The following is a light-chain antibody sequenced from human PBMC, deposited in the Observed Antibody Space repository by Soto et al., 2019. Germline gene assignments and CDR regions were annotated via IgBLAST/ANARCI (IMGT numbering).Light chain of an antibody. CDR2: DAS. V-gene: IGKV3-20*01. Sequence: EIVLTQSPGTLSLSPWERATLSCRASQTVPKNYLAWYQQKPGQAPRLLIHDASSRASGIPDRFSGSGSGTDFTLTISRLEPEDFAVYYCQQCSTSPLTFGGGTKVEIK. CDR1: QTVPKNY. J-gene: IGKJ4*01. CDR3: QQCSTSPLT.